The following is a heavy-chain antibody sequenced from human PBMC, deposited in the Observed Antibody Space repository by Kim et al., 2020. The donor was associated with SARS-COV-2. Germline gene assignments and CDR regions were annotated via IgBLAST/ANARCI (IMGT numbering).Heavy chain of an antibody. V-gene: IGHV3-11*04. Sequence: GGSLRLSCAASGFTFSDYYMSWIRQAPGKGLEWVSYISSSGSTIYYADSVKGRFTISRDNAKNSLYLQMNSLRAEDTAVYYCAREGVVVVAANYYYYGMDVWGQGTTVTVSS. CDR1: GFTFSDYY. J-gene: IGHJ6*02. D-gene: IGHD2-15*01. CDR2: ISSSGSTI. CDR3: AREGVVVVAANYYYYGMDV.